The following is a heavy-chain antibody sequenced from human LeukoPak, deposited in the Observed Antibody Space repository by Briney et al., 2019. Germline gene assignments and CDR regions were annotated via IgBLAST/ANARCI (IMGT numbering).Heavy chain of an antibody. V-gene: IGHV1-3*01. J-gene: IGHJ5*02. CDR2: INAGNGNT. CDR3: ARDGGRIAVAGRFDP. CDR1: GYTFTNYA. Sequence: ASVKVSCKASGYTFTNYAMHWVRQAPGQRLEWMGWINAGNGNTKYSQKFQGRVTITRDTSASTAYMELRSLRSDDTAVYYCARDGGRIAVAGRFDPWGQGTLVTVSS. D-gene: IGHD6-19*01.